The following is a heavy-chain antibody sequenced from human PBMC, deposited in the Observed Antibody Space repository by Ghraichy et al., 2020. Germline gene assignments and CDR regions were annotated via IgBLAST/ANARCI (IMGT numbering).Heavy chain of an antibody. CDR3: AGAPGSGHSWFHYWYFDL. Sequence: GGSLRLSCAASGFTFSIYSMNWVRQAPGKGLEWVSSISSSSSYIYYVDSVKGRFTISRDNAKNSLYLQMNSLRVEDTALYSCAGAPGSGHSWFHYWYFDLWGRGTLVTVSS. V-gene: IGHV3-21*01. CDR1: GFTFSIYS. D-gene: IGHD6-19*01. CDR2: ISSSSSYI. J-gene: IGHJ2*01.